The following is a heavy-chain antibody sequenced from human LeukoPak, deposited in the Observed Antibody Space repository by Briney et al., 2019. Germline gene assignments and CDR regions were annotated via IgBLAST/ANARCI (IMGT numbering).Heavy chain of an antibody. V-gene: IGHV1-46*01. CDR1: GYTFTSYY. CDR3: ARDPSVVVVAAESTTDAFDI. D-gene: IGHD2-15*01. J-gene: IGHJ3*02. CDR2: INPSGGST. Sequence: ASVKVSCKASGYTFTSYYVHWVRQAPGQGLEWMGIINPSGGSTSYAQKFQGRVTMTRDTSTSTVYMELSSLRSEDTAVYYCARDPSVVVVAAESTTDAFDIWGQGTMVTVSS.